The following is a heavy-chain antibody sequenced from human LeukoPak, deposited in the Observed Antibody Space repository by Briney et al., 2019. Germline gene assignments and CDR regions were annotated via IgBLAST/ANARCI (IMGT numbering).Heavy chain of an antibody. V-gene: IGHV3-33*05. D-gene: IGHD2-8*01. CDR2: MSYDENTE. CDR3: ARDGSTNSQNWFDP. Sequence: GRSLTLSCVASRFIFSVYGTHWVRQAPGKGLEWVAFMSYDENTEYYIDSVKGRFTISRDNSKNTLFLQLNNLRPEDTGVYYCARDGSTNSQNWFDPWGQGTLVIVSS. CDR1: RFIFSVYG. J-gene: IGHJ5*02.